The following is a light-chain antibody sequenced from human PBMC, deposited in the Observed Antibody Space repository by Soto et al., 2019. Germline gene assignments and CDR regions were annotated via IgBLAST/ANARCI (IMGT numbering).Light chain of an antibody. J-gene: IGKJ3*01. CDR3: QQYDSWPYT. CDR1: QSVSSD. Sequence: EIVMTQSPATLSVSPGERATLSCRARQSVSSDLAWYQQIPGQAPRLLIYGASTRATGIPARFSGSGSGTEFTLTISSLQSEDIGIYYCQQYDSWPYTFGPGSKVHFK. CDR2: GAS. V-gene: IGKV3-15*01.